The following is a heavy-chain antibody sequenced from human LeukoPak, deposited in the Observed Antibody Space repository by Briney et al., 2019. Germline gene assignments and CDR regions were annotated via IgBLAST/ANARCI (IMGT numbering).Heavy chain of an antibody. CDR1: GFTFSTYG. J-gene: IGHJ4*02. D-gene: IGHD2-8*01. Sequence: GGSLRLSCAVSGFTFSTYGMHWVRQAPGKGLEWVAFIQYDGSNKYYTDSVKGRFTISRDNSKNTLYLQMNSLRAEDTAVYYCAKDQGYFTSAGYWGQGTLVTVSS. V-gene: IGHV3-30*02. CDR3: AKDQGYFTSAGY. CDR2: IQYDGSNK.